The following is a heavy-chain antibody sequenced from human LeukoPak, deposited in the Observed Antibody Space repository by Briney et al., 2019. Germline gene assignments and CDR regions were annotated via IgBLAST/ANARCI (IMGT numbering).Heavy chain of an antibody. CDR1: GYTFTSYD. Sequence: ASVKVSCKASGYTFTSYDINWVRQATGQGHEWMRWMNPNSGNTGYAQKFQGRVTMTRNTSISTAYMELSSLRSEDTAVYYCVAQGYNWNAYESLGYFDYWGQGTLVTVSS. J-gene: IGHJ4*02. D-gene: IGHD1-20*01. CDR2: MNPNSGNT. V-gene: IGHV1-8*01. CDR3: VAQGYNWNAYESLGYFDY.